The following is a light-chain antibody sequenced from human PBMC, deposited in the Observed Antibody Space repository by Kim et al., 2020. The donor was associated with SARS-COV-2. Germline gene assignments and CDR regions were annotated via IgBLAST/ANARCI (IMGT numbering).Light chain of an antibody. CDR2: RNS. Sequence: LSTSCTAGVRSIGATDSVNWYQRLPGTAPKLLIYRNSHRPSGVPDRFSGSKSDSSASLAISGLRAEDDADYYCQACDDSLSGSVFGAGTKLTVL. J-gene: IGLJ1*01. V-gene: IGLV1-40*01. CDR1: VRSIGATDS. CDR3: QACDDSLSGSV.